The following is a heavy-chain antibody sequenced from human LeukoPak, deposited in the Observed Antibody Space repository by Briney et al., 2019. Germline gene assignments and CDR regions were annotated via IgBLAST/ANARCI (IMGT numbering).Heavy chain of an antibody. D-gene: IGHD6-13*01. CDR3: AAAGKWELSGY. Sequence: SETLSLTCAVYGGSFSGYYWSWIRQPPGKGLEWIGEINHSGSTNYNPSLKSRVTISVDTSKNQFSLKLSSVTAADTAVYYCAAAGKWELSGYRGQGTLVTVSS. J-gene: IGHJ4*02. CDR1: GGSFSGYY. CDR2: INHSGST. V-gene: IGHV4-34*01.